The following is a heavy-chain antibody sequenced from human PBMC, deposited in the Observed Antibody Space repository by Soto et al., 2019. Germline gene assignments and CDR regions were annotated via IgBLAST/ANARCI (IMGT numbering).Heavy chain of an antibody. V-gene: IGHV3-53*01. J-gene: IGHJ3*02. CDR3: ARGVDYYDSSGYSYDRAFDI. Sequence: EVQVVESGGGLIQPGGSLRLSCTASEFTVSSNYMNWLRQAPGKGLECVSIIYTGGITYYADSVKGRFTISRDNSKNTLYLQMNSLRAEDTAMYYCARGVDYYDSSGYSYDRAFDIWGQGTMVTVSS. CDR1: EFTVSSNY. CDR2: IYTGGIT. D-gene: IGHD3-22*01.